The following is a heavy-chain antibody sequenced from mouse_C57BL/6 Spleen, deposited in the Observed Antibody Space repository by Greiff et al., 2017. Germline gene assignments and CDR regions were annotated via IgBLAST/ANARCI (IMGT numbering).Heavy chain of an antibody. V-gene: IGHV14-1*01. CDR1: GFNIKDYY. CDR3: TTPAQATDYAMDY. D-gene: IGHD3-2*02. J-gene: IGHJ4*01. CDR2: IDPEDGDT. Sequence: EVQRVESGAELVRPGASVKLSCTASGFNIKDYYMHWVKQRPEQGLEWIGRIDPEDGDTEYAPKFQGKATMTADTSSNPAYLQLSSLTSEDTAVYYCTTPAQATDYAMDYWGQGTSVTVSS.